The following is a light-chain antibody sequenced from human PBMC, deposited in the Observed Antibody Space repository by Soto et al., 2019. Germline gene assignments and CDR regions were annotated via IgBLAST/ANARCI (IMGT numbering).Light chain of an antibody. Sequence: EIVLTQSPGTLSLSPGERATLSCRASQSVGSSYLAWYQQKPGQAPRLLIYDASSRATGIPARFSGSGSGTDFTLTISSLEPEDFAFYYCLQRSNWPPLLSFGGGTKVDIK. CDR3: LQRSNWPPLLS. CDR1: QSVGSSY. V-gene: IGKV3-11*01. J-gene: IGKJ4*01. CDR2: DAS.